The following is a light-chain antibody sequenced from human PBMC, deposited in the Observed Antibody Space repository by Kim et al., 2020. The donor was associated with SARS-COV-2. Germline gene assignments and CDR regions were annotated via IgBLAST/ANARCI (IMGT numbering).Light chain of an antibody. J-gene: IGLJ2*01. CDR3: QVWDSSSDHVV. CDR1: NIGSKS. Sequence: SYELTQPPSVSVVPGKTARITCGGNNIGSKSVQWYQQKPGQAPVLVIYNDSDRPSGIPERFSGSNSGNTATLTISRVEAGDEADYYCQVWDSSSDHVVFGGGTQLTVL. CDR2: NDS. V-gene: IGLV3-21*04.